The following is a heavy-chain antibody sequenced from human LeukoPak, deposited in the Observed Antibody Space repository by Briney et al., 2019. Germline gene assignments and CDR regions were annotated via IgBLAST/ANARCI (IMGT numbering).Heavy chain of an antibody. J-gene: IGHJ2*01. CDR3: AKARTTVVTAGSYFDL. CDR1: GFTFDDYA. D-gene: IGHD4-23*01. Sequence: PGGSLRLSCAASGFTFDDYAMLWVRHAPGKGLEGVSGISWNGGIIGYADSVKGRFTISRDNAKNSLYLQMNSLRAEDTALYYCAKARTTVVTAGSYFDLWGRGTLVTVSA. CDR2: ISWNGGII. V-gene: IGHV3-9*01.